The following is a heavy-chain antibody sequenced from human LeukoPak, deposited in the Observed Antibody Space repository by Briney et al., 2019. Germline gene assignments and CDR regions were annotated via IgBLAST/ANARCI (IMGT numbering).Heavy chain of an antibody. J-gene: IGHJ4*02. V-gene: IGHV3-23*01. CDR1: GFTFSSYA. CDR2: ISGSGGST. Sequence: PGGSLRLSCAASGFTFSSYAMSWVRQAPGKGLEWVSAISGSGGSTYYADSVKGRFTISRDNSKNTLYLQMNSLRAEDTAVYYCAKDAQSRGEFGVVDYWAREPWSPSPQ. CDR3: AKDAQSRGEFGVVDY. D-gene: IGHD3-3*01.